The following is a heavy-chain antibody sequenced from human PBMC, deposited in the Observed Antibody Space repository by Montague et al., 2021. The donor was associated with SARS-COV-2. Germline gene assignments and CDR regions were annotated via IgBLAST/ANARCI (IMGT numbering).Heavy chain of an antibody. CDR1: GFTYGSYE. J-gene: IGHJ4*02. D-gene: IGHD3-10*01. Sequence: YLSLSFSASGFTYGSYEMSWVRQAPGKGLEWVANVNQDGSARSYVDSVKGRFTISRDNAKNSLYLQMTSLRIEDTAVYYCARVRFGCCFDDWGQGTLVTVSA. CDR2: VNQDGSAR. CDR3: ARVRFGCCFDD. V-gene: IGHV3-7*01.